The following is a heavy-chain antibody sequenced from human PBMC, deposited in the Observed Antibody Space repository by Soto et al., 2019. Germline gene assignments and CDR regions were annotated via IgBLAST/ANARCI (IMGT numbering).Heavy chain of an antibody. V-gene: IGHV1-8*01. CDR1: GYTFTSYD. D-gene: IGHD1-1*01. J-gene: IGHJ4*02. CDR3: ARRAETNGWNGFGADKYYFDF. Sequence: QVQLVQSGAEVRKPGASVKVSCEASGYTFTSYDIYWVRQASGQGLEWMGWMNPNTGNSGYAQKFQGSVTMNKDTCISTGHMELSRLRSEDTAVYYCARRAETNGWNGFGADKYYFDFWGQGTLVTVSS. CDR2: MNPNTGNS.